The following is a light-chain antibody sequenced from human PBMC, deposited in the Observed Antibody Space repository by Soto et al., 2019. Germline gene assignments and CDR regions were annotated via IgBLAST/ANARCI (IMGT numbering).Light chain of an antibody. V-gene: IGKV1-5*03. J-gene: IGKJ1*01. Sequence: DIQMTQSPSSLSASVGDRVTITCRAIQSISSWLAWYQQKPGKAPKLLIYKASSLESGVPSRFSGSGSGTEFTLTISSLQPDDFATYYCQQYNSYSGTWTFGQGTKVDIK. CDR2: KAS. CDR1: QSISSW. CDR3: QQYNSYSGTWT.